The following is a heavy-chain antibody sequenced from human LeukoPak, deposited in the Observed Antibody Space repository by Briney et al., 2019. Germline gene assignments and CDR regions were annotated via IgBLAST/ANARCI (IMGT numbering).Heavy chain of an antibody. Sequence: SQTLSLTCTVSGGSISSGSYYWSWIRQPAGKGLEWIGRIYTSGSTNYNPSLKSRVTISVDTSKNQFSLKLSSVTAAGTAVYYCASLYYDFGGGPEDAFDIWGQGTMVTVSS. CDR2: IYTSGST. CDR3: ASLYYDFGGGPEDAFDI. V-gene: IGHV4-61*02. CDR1: GGSISSGSYY. D-gene: IGHD3-3*01. J-gene: IGHJ3*02.